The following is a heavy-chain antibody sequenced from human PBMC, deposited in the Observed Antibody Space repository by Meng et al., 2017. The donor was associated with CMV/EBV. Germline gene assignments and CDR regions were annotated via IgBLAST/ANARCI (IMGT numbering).Heavy chain of an antibody. V-gene: IGHV4-59*01. CDR3: ARDGSSSGYWFDP. CDR2: IYYSGST. J-gene: IGHJ5*02. D-gene: IGHD3-22*01. CDR1: GGSISSYY. Sequence: GSLRLSCTVSGGSISSYYWSWIRQPPGKGLEWIGYIYYSGSTNYNPSLKSRVTISVDTSKNQFSLKLSSETAADTAVYYCARDGSSSGYWFDPWGQGTLVTVSS.